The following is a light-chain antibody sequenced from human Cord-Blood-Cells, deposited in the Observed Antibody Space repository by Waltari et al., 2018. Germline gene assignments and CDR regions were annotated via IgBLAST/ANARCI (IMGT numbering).Light chain of an antibody. CDR1: SSDGGGYNL. V-gene: IGLV2-11*01. Sequence: QSALTQPRPVSGSPGQSVTISCTGTSSDGGGYNLVSWYQQHPGKAPKLMIYDVSKRPSGVPDRFSGSKSGNTASLTISGLQAEDEADYYCCSYAGSYTVVFGGGTKLTVL. J-gene: IGLJ2*01. CDR3: CSYAGSYTVV. CDR2: DVS.